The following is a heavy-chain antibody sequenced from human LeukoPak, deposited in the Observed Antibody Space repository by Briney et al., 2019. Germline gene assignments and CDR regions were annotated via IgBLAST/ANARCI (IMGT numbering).Heavy chain of an antibody. V-gene: IGHV1-2*02. Sequence: ASVKVSCKASGYTFTGYCMHWVRQAPGQGLEWMGWNNPNSGGTNYAQKFQGRVTMTRDTSISTAYMELSRLRSDDTAVYYCARLSDGWYVGGWFDPWGQGTLVTVSS. CDR1: GYTFTGYC. CDR2: NNPNSGGT. CDR3: ARLSDGWYVGGWFDP. D-gene: IGHD6-19*01. J-gene: IGHJ5*02.